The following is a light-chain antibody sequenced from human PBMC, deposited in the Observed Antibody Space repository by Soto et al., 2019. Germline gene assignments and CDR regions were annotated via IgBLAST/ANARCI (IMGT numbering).Light chain of an antibody. CDR3: QQSYGSPLT. J-gene: IGKJ4*01. Sequence: DIVMTQSPDSLAVSLGERATINCKSSQSVLYSSNNKNYLAWYQQKPGQPPKLIIYWASTRESGVPDRFSGSGSGTDFTITISSLLAEDVAVYYCQQSYGSPLTFGGGTKVEIK. CDR2: WAS. CDR1: QSVLYSSNNKNY. V-gene: IGKV4-1*01.